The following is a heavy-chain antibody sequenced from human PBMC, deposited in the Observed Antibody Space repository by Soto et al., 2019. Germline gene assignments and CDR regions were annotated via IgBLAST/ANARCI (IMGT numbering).Heavy chain of an antibody. CDR3: ARAGRYCSGGSCYKPLDP. J-gene: IGHJ5*02. CDR2: ISAYNGNT. Sequence: ASVKVSCKASGYTFTSYCISWVRQAPGQGLEWMGWISAYNGNTNYAQKLQGRVTMTTDTSTSTAYMELRSLRSDDTAVYYCARAGRYCSGGSCYKPLDPWGQGTLVTVSS. D-gene: IGHD2-15*01. CDR1: GYTFTSYC. V-gene: IGHV1-18*01.